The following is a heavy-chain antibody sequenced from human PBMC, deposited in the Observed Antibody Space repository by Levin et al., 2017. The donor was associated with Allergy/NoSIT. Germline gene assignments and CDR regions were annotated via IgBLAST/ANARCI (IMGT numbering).Heavy chain of an antibody. CDR3: ARGFGGSSSGWYPKPLFDY. J-gene: IGHJ4*02. Sequence: GASVKVSCKASGYTFTGYYMHWVRQAPGQGLEWMGRINPNSGGTNYAQKFQGRVTMTRDTSISTAYMELSRLRSDDTAVYYCARGFGGSSSGWYPKPLFDYWGQGTLVTVSS. CDR2: INPNSGGT. D-gene: IGHD6-19*01. CDR1: GYTFTGYY. V-gene: IGHV1-2*06.